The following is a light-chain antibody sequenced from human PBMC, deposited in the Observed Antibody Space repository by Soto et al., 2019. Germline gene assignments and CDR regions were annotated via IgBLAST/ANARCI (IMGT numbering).Light chain of an antibody. Sequence: QSGLTQPPAASVSPGQSVTISCTGTTSDVGRYNFVSWYQHHPGKAPKVIIYEVSERPSGVPDRFSGSKSGNTASLTVSGLQAEDEADYYCSSYADTTNYVFATAPKVTVL. J-gene: IGLJ1*01. CDR3: SSYADTTNYV. CDR1: TSDVGRYNF. V-gene: IGLV2-8*01. CDR2: EVS.